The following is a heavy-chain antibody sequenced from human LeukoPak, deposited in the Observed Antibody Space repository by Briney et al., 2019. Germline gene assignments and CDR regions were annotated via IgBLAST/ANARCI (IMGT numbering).Heavy chain of an antibody. D-gene: IGHD3-10*01. CDR2: IKEDGSRA. CDR1: GFSFSTYW. V-gene: IGHV3-7*01. CDR3: ASDRAFSQFDY. J-gene: IGHJ4*02. Sequence: GGSLRLPCGASGFSFSTYWMDWVRQAPGKGLEWVASIKEDGSRADYVDSVRGRFTVSRDNTKNSLFLQMNSLRVDDTAVYYCASDRAFSQFDYWGQGTLVTVSS.